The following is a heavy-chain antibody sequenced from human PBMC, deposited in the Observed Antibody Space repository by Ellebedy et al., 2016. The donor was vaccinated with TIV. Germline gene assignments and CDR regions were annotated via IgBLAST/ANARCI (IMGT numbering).Heavy chain of an antibody. V-gene: IGHV3-23*01. J-gene: IGHJ4*02. CDR1: GFTFSPYA. CDR3: AKDRRDY. Sequence: GESLKISCAASGFTFSPYAMAWVRQAPGKGLEWVSGIVGSGAQKYADSVKGRFTISRDNSKNTLYLQMNSLRAEDTAVYNCAKDRRDYWGQGTLVTVSS. CDR2: IVGSGA.